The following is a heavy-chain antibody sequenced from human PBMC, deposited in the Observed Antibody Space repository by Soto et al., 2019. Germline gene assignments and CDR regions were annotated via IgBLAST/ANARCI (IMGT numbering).Heavy chain of an antibody. D-gene: IGHD2-2*01. J-gene: IGHJ6*03. CDR1: GFTFSSYA. CDR3: AKFDVVPAAMGDYYYYYMDV. CDR2: ISGSGGST. V-gene: IGHV3-23*01. Sequence: GGSLRLSCAASGFTFSSYAMSWVRQAPGKGLEWVSAISGSGGSTYYADSVKGRFTISRDNSKNTLYLQMNSLRAEDTAVYYCAKFDVVPAAMGDYYYYYMDVWGKGTTVTVSS.